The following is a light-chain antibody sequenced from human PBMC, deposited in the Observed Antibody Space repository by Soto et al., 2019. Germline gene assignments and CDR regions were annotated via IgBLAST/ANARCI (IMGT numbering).Light chain of an antibody. J-gene: IGLJ1*01. CDR2: GNS. Sequence: QAVVPQPPSVSGAPGQRVTISCTGSSSNIGAGYDVHWYQQLPGTAPKLLIYGNSNRPSGVPDRSSGSKSGTSASLAITGLQAEDEADYYCQSYDTSLSAYVFATGTKLTVL. CDR3: QSYDTSLSAYV. CDR1: SSNIGAGYD. V-gene: IGLV1-40*01.